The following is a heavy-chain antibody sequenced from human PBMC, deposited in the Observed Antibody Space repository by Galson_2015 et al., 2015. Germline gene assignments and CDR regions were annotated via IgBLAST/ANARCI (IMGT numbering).Heavy chain of an antibody. D-gene: IGHD4-17*01. Sequence: PALVKPTQTLTLTCTFSGFSLSTNGVGVGWIRQPPRKALEWLALIYWDDDKRYSPSLKSRLTITKDTSKNQVVLTMTNMDPVDTATYYCARRPFYGDYFDYWGQGTLATVSS. V-gene: IGHV2-5*02. J-gene: IGHJ4*02. CDR3: ARRPFYGDYFDY. CDR2: IYWDDDK. CDR1: GFSLSTNGVG.